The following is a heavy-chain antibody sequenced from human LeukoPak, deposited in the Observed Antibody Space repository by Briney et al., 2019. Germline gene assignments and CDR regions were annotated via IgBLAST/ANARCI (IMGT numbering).Heavy chain of an antibody. CDR2: MNPNSGNT. CDR3: ARGQGSSWYYYYYYGMDV. V-gene: IGHV1-8*01. Sequence: ASVKVSCKASGYTFTSYDINWVRQATGQGLEWMGWMNPNSGNTGYAQKFQGRVTMTRNTSISTAYMELSSLRSEDTAAYYCARGQGSSWYYYYYYGMDVWGQGTTVTVSS. J-gene: IGHJ6*02. CDR1: GYTFTSYD. D-gene: IGHD6-13*01.